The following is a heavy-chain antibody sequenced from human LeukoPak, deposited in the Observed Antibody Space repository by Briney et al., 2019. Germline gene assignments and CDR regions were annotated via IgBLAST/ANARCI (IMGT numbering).Heavy chain of an antibody. D-gene: IGHD3-16*02. CDR3: ARALDFLWGSYRHPFDY. V-gene: IGHV3-11*01. J-gene: IGHJ4*02. CDR1: GFTFGDYL. CDR2: IRRGSSTI. Sequence: GGSLRLSCATSGFTFGDYLMSWIRQAPGGGLEFLSYIRRGSSTIYYADSVRGRFTISRDNTKNSLYLQMNSLRGEDTGIYYCARALDFLWGSYRHPFDYWGQGTPVTVSA.